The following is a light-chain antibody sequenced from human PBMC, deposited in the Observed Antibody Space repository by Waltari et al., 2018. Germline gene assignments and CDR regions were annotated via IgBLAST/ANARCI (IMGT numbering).Light chain of an antibody. Sequence: EIVMTQSPATLSVSPGERATLSCRASQNVTTYLAWYQQKPGQAPRLLIHRAPIRATDIPGRVSGSGSGTEFTLTISGLQSEDFAVYFCQHYNNWPLTFGGGTKVEIK. CDR2: RAP. CDR3: QHYNNWPLT. V-gene: IGKV3-15*01. J-gene: IGKJ4*01. CDR1: QNVTTY.